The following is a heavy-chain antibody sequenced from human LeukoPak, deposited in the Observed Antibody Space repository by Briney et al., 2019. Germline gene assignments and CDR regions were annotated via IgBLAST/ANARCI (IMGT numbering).Heavy chain of an antibody. J-gene: IGHJ4*02. CDR2: IYSGGST. CDR1: GFTVSSNY. CDR3: ASGRYNWNDDQLNDY. D-gene: IGHD1-20*01. Sequence: GGSLRLSCAASGFTVSSNYMSWVRQAPGKGLEWVSVIYSGGSTYYADSVKGRFTISRDNSKNTLYLQMNSLRAEDTAVYYCASGRYNWNDDQLNDYWGQGTLVTVSS. V-gene: IGHV3-53*01.